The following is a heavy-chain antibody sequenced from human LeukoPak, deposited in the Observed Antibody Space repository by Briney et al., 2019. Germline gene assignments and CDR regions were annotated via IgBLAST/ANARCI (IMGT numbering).Heavy chain of an antibody. D-gene: IGHD6-13*01. J-gene: IGHJ6*03. Sequence: SETLSLTCAVYGGSFSGYYWSWIRQPPGKGLEWIGEINHSGSTNYNPSLKSRVTISVDTSKNQFPLKLSSVTAADTAVYYCASWHSSRPYYYYMDVWGKGTTVTVSS. CDR2: INHSGST. CDR1: GGSFSGYY. V-gene: IGHV4-34*01. CDR3: ASWHSSRPYYYYMDV.